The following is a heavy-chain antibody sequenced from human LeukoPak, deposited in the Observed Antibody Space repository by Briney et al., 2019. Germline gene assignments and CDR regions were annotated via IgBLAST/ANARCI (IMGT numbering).Heavy chain of an antibody. CDR3: AREDIVVVVAAYYYYGMDV. CDR2: ISSSSSTI. V-gene: IGHV3-48*01. D-gene: IGHD2-15*01. CDR1: GFTFSSYS. Sequence: QPGGSLRLSCAASGFTFSSYSMNWVRQAPGKGLEWVSYISSSSSTIYYADSVKGRLTISRDNAKNSLYLQMNSLRAEDTAVYYCAREDIVVVVAAYYYYGMDVWGQGTTVTVSS. J-gene: IGHJ6*02.